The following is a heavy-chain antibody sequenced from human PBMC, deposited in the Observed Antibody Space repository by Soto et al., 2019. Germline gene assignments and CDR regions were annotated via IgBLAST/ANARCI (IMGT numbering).Heavy chain of an antibody. CDR2: INAGNGNT. D-gene: IGHD3-10*01. V-gene: IGHV1-3*01. CDR1: GYTSKNYA. J-gene: IGHJ4*02. CDR3: ARERISMVRGAPFY. Sequence: GASVKGSCKASGYTSKNYAMHLVRPAPGQGLEWMGCINAGNGNTKYSQKFQDRVTISRDTSASTAYMELSSLRYEDTAFYYCARERISMVRGAPFYWGQGTLVTVSS.